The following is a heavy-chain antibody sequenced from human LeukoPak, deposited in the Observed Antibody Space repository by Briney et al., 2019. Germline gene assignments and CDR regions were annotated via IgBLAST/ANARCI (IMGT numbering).Heavy chain of an antibody. V-gene: IGHV5-51*01. Sequence: GESLKFSCQASGYSVTNYWIGWVRQMPGKGLEWMGIIYPGDSDTRYSPSFQGQVTISADKSISTAYLQWSNLKASDTAMYYCARGSIMGATRNYLDYWGQGTLVTVSS. D-gene: IGHD1-26*01. CDR2: IYPGDSDT. CDR3: ARGSIMGATRNYLDY. J-gene: IGHJ4*02. CDR1: GYSVTNYW.